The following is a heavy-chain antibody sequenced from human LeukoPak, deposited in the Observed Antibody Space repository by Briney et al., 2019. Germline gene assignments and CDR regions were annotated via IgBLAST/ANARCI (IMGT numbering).Heavy chain of an antibody. CDR3: AKDRPAYYDFWSGYYDY. V-gene: IGHV3-23*01. CDR2: IKGGGGAT. J-gene: IGHJ4*02. D-gene: IGHD3-3*01. CDR1: GFTFNNFA. Sequence: GGSLRLSCAASGFTFNNFAMNWVRQAPGKGLEWLSFIKGGGGATFYADSVRGRLTISRDNSKNTLYLQMNSLRAEDTAVYYCAKDRPAYYDFWSGYYDYWGQGTLVTVSS.